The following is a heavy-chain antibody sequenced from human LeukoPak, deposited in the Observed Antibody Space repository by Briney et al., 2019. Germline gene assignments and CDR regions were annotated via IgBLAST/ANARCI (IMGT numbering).Heavy chain of an antibody. CDR3: TRDYRGKDV. Sequence: GGSLRLSCAASGFTFSTYWMSWVRQAPGKGLEWVANIKQDGSDKFYADSMKGRFTISRDNAKSSVYLQMDSLRVEDTAVYYCTRDYRGKDVWGRGTTVTVSS. CDR2: IKQDGSDK. V-gene: IGHV3-7*01. D-gene: IGHD3-16*02. J-gene: IGHJ6*02. CDR1: GFTFSTYW.